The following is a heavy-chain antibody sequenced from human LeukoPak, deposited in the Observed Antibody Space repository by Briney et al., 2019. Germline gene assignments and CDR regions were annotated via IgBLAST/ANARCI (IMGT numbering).Heavy chain of an antibody. CDR1: GFIVSSNY. J-gene: IGHJ3*01. CDR3: ARDLWYRKHQL. V-gene: IGHV3-53*04. CDR2: IYSGGST. Sequence: GGSLRLSCAASGFIVSSNYMSWVRQAPGKGLEWVSVIYSGGSTYYADSGKGRFTISRHNSKNTLYLQMNSLRAEDRAVYYCARDLWYRKHQLWGQGTRVPVSS. D-gene: IGHD6-13*01.